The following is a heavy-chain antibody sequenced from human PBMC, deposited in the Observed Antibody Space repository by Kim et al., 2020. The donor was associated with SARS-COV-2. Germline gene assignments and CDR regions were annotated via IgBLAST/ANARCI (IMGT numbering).Heavy chain of an antibody. J-gene: IGHJ6*02. CDR2: ISRTDDTT. V-gene: IGHV3-23*01. Sequence: GGSLRLSCAASAITFSGNGMNWVRQAPGKGLEWVSAISRTDDTTYYADSVKGRFTISRDNSKNTLYLEMNSLRAEDTAIYYCAKMGRATYGDYLGGMDVWGHGTTVTVSS. CDR3: AKMGRATYGDYLGGMDV. CDR1: AITFSGNG. D-gene: IGHD4-17*01.